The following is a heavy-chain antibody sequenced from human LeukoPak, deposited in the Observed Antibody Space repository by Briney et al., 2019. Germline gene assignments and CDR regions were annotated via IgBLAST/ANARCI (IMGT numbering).Heavy chain of an antibody. D-gene: IGHD6-19*01. V-gene: IGHV3-23*01. CDR1: GFTFSSYA. Sequence: GGPLRLSCAASGFTFSSYAMSWVRQAPGKGLERVSAISGSGGSTYYADSVKGRFTISRDNSKNTLYLQMNSLRAEDTAVYYCAKDIGSAAVAGTPTGWFDPWGQGTLVTVSS. CDR3: AKDIGSAAVAGTPTGWFDP. CDR2: ISGSGGST. J-gene: IGHJ5*02.